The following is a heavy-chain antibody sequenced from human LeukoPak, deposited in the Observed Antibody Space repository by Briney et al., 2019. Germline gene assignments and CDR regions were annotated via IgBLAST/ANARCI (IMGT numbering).Heavy chain of an antibody. Sequence: GGSLRLSCAASGFTFSDFWMNWVRQAPGKGLEWVASIKQDGSEKYYVGSVKGRFSISRDNAKNSLHLQMNSLRAEDTAVYYCARDHTVDGLVFDYWGQGILATVSS. J-gene: IGHJ4*02. CDR2: IKQDGSEK. CDR3: ARDHTVDGLVFDY. D-gene: IGHD6-19*01. V-gene: IGHV3-7*01. CDR1: GFTFSDFW.